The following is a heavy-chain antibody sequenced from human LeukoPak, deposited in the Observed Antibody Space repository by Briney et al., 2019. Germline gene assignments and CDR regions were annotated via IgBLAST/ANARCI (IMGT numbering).Heavy chain of an antibody. D-gene: IGHD6-13*01. CDR1: GFTFDDYA. CDR3: AKGVGQQLLRLFDY. CDR2: ISWNSGSI. V-gene: IGHV3-9*01. J-gene: IGHJ4*02. Sequence: GRSLRLSCAASGFTFDDYAMHWVRQAPGKGLEWVSGISWNSGSIGYADSVKGRFTISRDNAKNSLYLQMNSLRAEDTALYYCAKGVGQQLLRLFDYWGQGTLVTVSS.